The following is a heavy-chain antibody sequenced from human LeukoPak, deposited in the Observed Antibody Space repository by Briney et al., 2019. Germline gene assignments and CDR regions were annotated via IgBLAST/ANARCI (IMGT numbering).Heavy chain of an antibody. J-gene: IGHJ4*02. CDR2: ISSSSSYI. Sequence: GGSLRLSCAASGFTFSSYSMNWVRQAPGKGLEWVSSISSSSSYIYYADSAKGRFTISRDNAKNSLYLQMNSLRAEDTAVYYCVRDNPRCCGVIPANIDDYWGQGTLVTVSS. CDR1: GFTFSSYS. D-gene: IGHD2-21*01. V-gene: IGHV3-21*01. CDR3: VRDNPRCCGVIPANIDDY.